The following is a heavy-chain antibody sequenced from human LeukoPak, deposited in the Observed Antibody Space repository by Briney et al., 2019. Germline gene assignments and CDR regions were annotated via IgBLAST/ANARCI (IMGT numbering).Heavy chain of an antibody. CDR3: TTAKITGTTYLYYGMDV. D-gene: IGHD1-20*01. Sequence: GGSLRLSCAASGFTFSNAWMSRVRQAPGKGLEWVGRIKSKTDGGTTDYAAPVKGRFTISRDDSKNTLYLQMNSLKTEDTAVYYCTTAKITGTTYLYYGMDVWGQGTTVTVSS. CDR1: GFTFSNAW. V-gene: IGHV3-15*01. CDR2: IKSKTDGGTT. J-gene: IGHJ6*02.